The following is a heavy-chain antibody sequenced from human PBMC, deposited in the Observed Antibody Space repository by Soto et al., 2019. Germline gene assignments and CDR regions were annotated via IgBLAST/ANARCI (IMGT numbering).Heavy chain of an antibody. CDR1: GGSFSGGY. V-gene: IGHV4-34*01. Sequence: SETLSLTCAVYGGSFSGGYWSWIRQPPGKGLEWIGEINHSGSTNYNPSLKSRVTISVDTSKNQFSLKLSSVTAADTAVYYCARGLGRGSSADNWFDPWGQGTLVTVSS. J-gene: IGHJ5*02. CDR3: ARGLGRGSSADNWFDP. CDR2: INHSGST. D-gene: IGHD6-6*01.